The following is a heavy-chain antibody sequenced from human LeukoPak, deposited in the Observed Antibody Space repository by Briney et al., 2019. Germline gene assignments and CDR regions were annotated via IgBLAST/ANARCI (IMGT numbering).Heavy chain of an antibody. CDR2: INHSGNT. Sequence: PSDTLSLTCAVYGGPFSGYYWSWIRQPSGKGLEWIGEINHSGNTNYNPPLKSRVTISVDTSKNQFSLKLSSVTAADTAVYYCAAAAAGLNWFDPWGQGTLVTVSS. D-gene: IGHD6-13*01. J-gene: IGHJ5*02. CDR1: GGPFSGYY. V-gene: IGHV4-34*01. CDR3: AAAAAGLNWFDP.